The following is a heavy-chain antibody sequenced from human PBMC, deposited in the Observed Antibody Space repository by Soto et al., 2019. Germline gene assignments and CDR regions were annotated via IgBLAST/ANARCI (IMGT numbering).Heavy chain of an antibody. Sequence: SCKASGYTFTSYAMNWVRQAPGQRLEWMGWINAGNGNTKYSQKFQGRVTITRDTSASTAYMELSSLRFEDTAVYYCAGGPGWVFDFWGRGTLVTVSS. D-gene: IGHD6-19*01. CDR3: AGGPGWVFDF. CDR1: GYTFTSYA. CDR2: INAGNGNT. J-gene: IGHJ2*01. V-gene: IGHV1-3*01.